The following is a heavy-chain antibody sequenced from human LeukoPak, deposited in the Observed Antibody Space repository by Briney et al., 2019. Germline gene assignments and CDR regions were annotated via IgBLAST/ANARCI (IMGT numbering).Heavy chain of an antibody. CDR2: ISAYNGNT. CDR1: GYTFTSYG. J-gene: IGHJ4*02. D-gene: IGHD6-13*01. V-gene: IGHV1-18*04. CDR3: AIQPFSSSWPGFDY. Sequence: ASVKVSCKASGYTFTSYGISWVRQAPGQGLEWMGWISAYNGNTNYAQKLQGRVTTTTDTSTSTAYMELRSLRSDDTAVYYCAIQPFSSSWPGFDYWGQGTLVTVSS.